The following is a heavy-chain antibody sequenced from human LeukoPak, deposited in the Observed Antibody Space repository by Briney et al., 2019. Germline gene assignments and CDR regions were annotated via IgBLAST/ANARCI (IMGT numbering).Heavy chain of an antibody. Sequence: GGSLRLSCAASGFTFSSYAMHWVRQAPGKGLEWVAVISYDGSNKYYADSVKGRFTISRDNSKNTLYLQMNSLRAEDTAVYYCAKRGYCRGGTCFSHDAFDIWGQGTMVTVSS. CDR2: ISYDGSNK. CDR1: GFTFSSYA. V-gene: IGHV3-30*04. J-gene: IGHJ3*02. D-gene: IGHD2-15*01. CDR3: AKRGYCRGGTCFSHDAFDI.